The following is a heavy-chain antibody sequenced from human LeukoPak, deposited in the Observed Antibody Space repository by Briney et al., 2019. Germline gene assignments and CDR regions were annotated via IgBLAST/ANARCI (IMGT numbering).Heavy chain of an antibody. Sequence: ASVKLSCKASGYTFSDYYTHWVRQAPGQGLEWMGWINPNSGGTRYAQQFQGRVTMTRDTSIGTVYMELSTLRSDDTAVYYCARDLSTSSNWELDYWGQGTLVTVSS. CDR2: INPNSGGT. V-gene: IGHV1-2*02. J-gene: IGHJ4*02. CDR1: GYTFSDYY. D-gene: IGHD1-1*01. CDR3: ARDLSTSSNWELDY.